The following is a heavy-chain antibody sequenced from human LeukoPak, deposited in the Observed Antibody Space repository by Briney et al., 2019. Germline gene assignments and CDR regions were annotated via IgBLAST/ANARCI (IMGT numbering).Heavy chain of an antibody. J-gene: IGHJ4*02. Sequence: SETLSLTCTVSGGSISSYYWSWIRQPPGKGLEWIGYIYYSGSTNYNPSLKSRVTISVDTSKNQFSLKLSSVTAADTAVYYCARMSGSGYYGDYWGQGTLVTVSS. V-gene: IGHV4-59*08. D-gene: IGHD3-22*01. CDR1: GGSISSYY. CDR2: IYYSGST. CDR3: ARMSGSGYYGDY.